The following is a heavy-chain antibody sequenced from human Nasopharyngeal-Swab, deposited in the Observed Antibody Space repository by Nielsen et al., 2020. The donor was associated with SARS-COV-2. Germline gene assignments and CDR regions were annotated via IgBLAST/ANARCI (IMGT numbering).Heavy chain of an antibody. D-gene: IGHD6-13*01. CDR1: GDSISGDQW. CDR2: IHRSGTT. V-gene: IGHV4-4*02. CDR3: ARDRGESSWDGDAFDI. Sequence: SETLSLTCAVSGDSISGDQWWSWARQPPGKGLEWIGEIHRSGTTNCNPSLKSRVTISVDTSKNQFSLKLSSVTAADTAVYYCARDRGESSWDGDAFDIWGQGTMVTVSS. J-gene: IGHJ3*02.